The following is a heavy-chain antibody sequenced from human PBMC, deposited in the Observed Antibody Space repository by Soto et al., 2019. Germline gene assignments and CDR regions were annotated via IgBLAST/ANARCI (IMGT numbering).Heavy chain of an antibody. CDR2: IWYDGSNK. V-gene: IGHV3-33*08. CDR1: RFTFSSYA. CDR3: ARERYYGSGSSALDY. Sequence: GGSLRLSCAASRFTFSSYAMSWVRQAPGKGLEWVAVIWYDGSNKYYADSVKGRFTISRDNSKNTLYLQMNSLRAEDTAVYYCARERYYGSGSSALDYWGQGTLVTVSS. J-gene: IGHJ4*02. D-gene: IGHD3-10*01.